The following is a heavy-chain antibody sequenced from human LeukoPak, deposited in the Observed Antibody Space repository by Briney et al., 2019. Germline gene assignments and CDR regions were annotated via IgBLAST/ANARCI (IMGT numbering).Heavy chain of an antibody. V-gene: IGHV3-30-3*02. CDR2: ISYDGISE. Sequence: GGSLRLSCAASGFTFSTYAMHWVRQAPGKGLEWVALISYDGISEDYADSVKGRFTISRDNSKNTLYLQMNSLRDEDTAVYYCAKLRGSGTYYSHFDYWGQGTLVTVSS. CDR1: GFTFSTYA. J-gene: IGHJ4*02. CDR3: AKLRGSGTYYSHFDY. D-gene: IGHD3-10*01.